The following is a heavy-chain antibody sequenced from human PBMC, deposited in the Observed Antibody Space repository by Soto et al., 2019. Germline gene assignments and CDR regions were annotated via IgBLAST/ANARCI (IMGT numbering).Heavy chain of an antibody. D-gene: IGHD3-10*01. CDR3: ARALLRDGEPY. CDR1: GFTFSSYG. J-gene: IGHJ4*02. V-gene: IGHV3-33*01. CDR2: IWYDGSNK. Sequence: GGSLRLSCAASGFTFSSYGMHWVRQAPGKGLEWVAVIWYDGSNKYYADSVKGRFTISRDNSKNTLYLQMNSLRAEDTAVYYCARALLRDGEPYWGQGTLVTVSS.